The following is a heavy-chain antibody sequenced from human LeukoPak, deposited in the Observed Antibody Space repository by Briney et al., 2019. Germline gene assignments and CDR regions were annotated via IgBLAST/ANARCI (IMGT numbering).Heavy chain of an antibody. CDR3: ATILGYCSGGSCSDVDY. J-gene: IGHJ4*02. Sequence: ASVKVSCKVSGYTLTELSMHWVRQAPGKGLEWMGGFDPEDDETIYAQKFQGRVTMTEDTSTDTAYMELSSLRSEDTAVYYCATILGYCSGGSCSDVDYWGQGTLVTVSS. CDR1: GYTLTELS. D-gene: IGHD2-15*01. CDR2: FDPEDDET. V-gene: IGHV1-24*01.